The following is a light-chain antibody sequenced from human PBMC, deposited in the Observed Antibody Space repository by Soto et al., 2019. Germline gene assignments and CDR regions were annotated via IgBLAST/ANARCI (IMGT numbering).Light chain of an antibody. Sequence: EIVLTQSPGTLSLSPGERATLSCRASQSVSSSSLAWYQQKPGQAPRLLLFDASSRATDIPDRFSGSGSGTDFPLTISRLEPEDFAVYYCQHSGSSPPTYNFGQGTKLQSK. J-gene: IGKJ2*01. CDR1: QSVSSSS. CDR2: DAS. V-gene: IGKV3-20*01. CDR3: QHSGSSPPTYN.